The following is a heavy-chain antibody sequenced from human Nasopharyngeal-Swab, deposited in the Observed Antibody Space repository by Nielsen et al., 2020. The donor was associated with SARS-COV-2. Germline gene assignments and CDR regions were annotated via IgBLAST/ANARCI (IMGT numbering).Heavy chain of an antibody. CDR3: ARHFPVSSGYCSGGSCYQHGGPYYVMDV. J-gene: IGHJ6*02. D-gene: IGHD2-15*01. V-gene: IGHV4-39*01. CDR1: GGSISSSSYY. CDR2: IYYSGST. Sequence: SETLSLTCTVSGGSISSSSYYWGWIRQPPGKGLEWIGSIYYSGSTYYNPSLKSRVTISVDTSKNQFSLKLSSVTAADTAVYYCARHFPVSSGYCSGGSCYQHGGPYYVMDVWGQGTTVTVSS.